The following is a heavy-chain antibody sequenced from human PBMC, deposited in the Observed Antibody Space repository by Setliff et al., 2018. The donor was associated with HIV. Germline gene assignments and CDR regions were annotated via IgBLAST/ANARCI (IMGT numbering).Heavy chain of an antibody. Sequence: SETLSLTCTVSGGIISSDSFFWSWIRQPAGKGLEWIGHISATGSTNYNPSLKSRVTTSIDTSKNQFSLELRSVTAADTAVYYCARHYDSSGYGDYFDDWGRGILVTVSS. CDR3: ARHYDSSGYGDYFDD. CDR1: GGIISSDSFF. J-gene: IGHJ4*02. D-gene: IGHD3-22*01. V-gene: IGHV4-61*09. CDR2: ISATGST.